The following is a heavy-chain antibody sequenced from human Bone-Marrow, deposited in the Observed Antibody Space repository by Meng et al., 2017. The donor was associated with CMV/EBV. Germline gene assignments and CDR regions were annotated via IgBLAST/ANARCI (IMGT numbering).Heavy chain of an antibody. V-gene: IGHV3-9*01. D-gene: IGHD2-2*01. CDR1: GFTFDDYA. CDR2: ISWNSGNI. CDR3: AKDNTLGYCTSTSCFGWFDP. Sequence: SPKISCAASGFTFDDYAMHWVRHTPGKGLEWVSGISWNSGNIVYADSVKGRFTISRDNAKNSLYLQMNSLRAEDTALYYCAKDNTLGYCTSTSCFGWFDPWGQGTLVTVSS. J-gene: IGHJ5*02.